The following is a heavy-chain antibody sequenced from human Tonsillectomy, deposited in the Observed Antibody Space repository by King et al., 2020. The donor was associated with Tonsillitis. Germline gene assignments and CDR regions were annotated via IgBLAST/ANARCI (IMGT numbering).Heavy chain of an antibody. V-gene: IGHV1-2*02. D-gene: IGHD4-17*01. CDR1: GYTFTGYY. CDR2: INPNSGGT. Sequence: VQLVESGAEVKKSGASVKVSCKASGYTFTGYYMHWVRQAPGQGLEWMGWINPNSGGTNYAQKFLGRVTMTRDTYISTAYMELSRLRSDDTAVYYCARESSSPDYGDYEGGFDPWGQGTLVTVSS. CDR3: ARESSSPDYGDYEGGFDP. J-gene: IGHJ5*02.